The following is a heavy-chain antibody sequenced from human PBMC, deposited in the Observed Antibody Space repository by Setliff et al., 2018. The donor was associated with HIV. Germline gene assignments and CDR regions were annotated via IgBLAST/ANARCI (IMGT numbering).Heavy chain of an antibody. CDR1: GGSISTYY. D-gene: IGHD5-18*01. CDR2: IFYSGST. J-gene: IGHJ3*02. CDR3: ARANSIKGYSYGPDAFAI. V-gene: IGHV4-59*01. Sequence: LSLTCTVSGGSISTYYWNWIRQPPGRGPEWIGYIFYSGSTNYNPSLKSRVTISVDTSKNQFSLNLSSVTAADTAVYYCARANSIKGYSYGPDAFAIWGQGTLVTVSS.